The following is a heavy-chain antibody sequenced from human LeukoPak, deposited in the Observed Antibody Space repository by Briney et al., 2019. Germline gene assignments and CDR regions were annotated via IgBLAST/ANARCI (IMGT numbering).Heavy chain of an antibody. D-gene: IGHD3-3*01. CDR3: AKDQRVLEWVFDY. V-gene: IGHV3-30*02. CDR2: IRYDGSNK. Sequence: GGSLRLSCAASGFTFSSYGMHWVRQAPGRGLEWVAFIRYDGSNKYYADSVKGRFTISRDNSKNTLYLQMNSLRAEDTAVYYCAKDQRVLEWVFDYWGQGTLVTVSS. CDR1: GFTFSSYG. J-gene: IGHJ4*02.